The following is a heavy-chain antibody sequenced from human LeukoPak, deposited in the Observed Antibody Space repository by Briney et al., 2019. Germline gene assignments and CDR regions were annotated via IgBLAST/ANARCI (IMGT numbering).Heavy chain of an antibody. CDR2: ISSSGSYI. CDR3: ARDPPGYSGYQPMDV. D-gene: IGHD5-12*01. CDR1: GFTFSSYS. J-gene: IGHJ6*03. V-gene: IGHV3-21*01. Sequence: GGSLRLSCAASGFTFSSYSMNWVRQAPGKGLEWVSSISSSGSYIYYADSVKGRFTISRDNAKNSLYLQMNSLRAEDTAVYYCARDPPGYSGYQPMDVWGKGTTVTVSS.